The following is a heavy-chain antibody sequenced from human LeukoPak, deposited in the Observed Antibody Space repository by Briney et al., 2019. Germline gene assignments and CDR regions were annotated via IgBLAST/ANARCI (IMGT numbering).Heavy chain of an antibody. D-gene: IGHD6-19*01. CDR3: ARVFGGAVADY. V-gene: IGHV3-48*03. J-gene: IGHJ4*02. CDR2: ISSSGSKI. Sequence: QSGGSLRLSCAASGFTVSGYEMNWVRQAPGKGLEWVSYISSSGSKIYYADSVKGRFTISRDNAKNSLYLQMNSLRAEDTAVYYCARVFGGAVADYWGQGTLVTVSS. CDR1: GFTVSGYE.